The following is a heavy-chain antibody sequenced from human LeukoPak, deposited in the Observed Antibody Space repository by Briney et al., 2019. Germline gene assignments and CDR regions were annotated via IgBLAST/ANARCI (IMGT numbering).Heavy chain of an antibody. Sequence: GASVKVSCKASGYTFTSYAMHWVRQAPGQRLEWMGWINAGNGNTKYSQEFQGRVTITRDTSASTAYMELSSLRSEDMAVHYCARALYSPYYFDYWGQGTLVTVSS. D-gene: IGHD5-18*01. J-gene: IGHJ4*02. V-gene: IGHV1-3*03. CDR3: ARALYSPYYFDY. CDR2: INAGNGNT. CDR1: GYTFTSYA.